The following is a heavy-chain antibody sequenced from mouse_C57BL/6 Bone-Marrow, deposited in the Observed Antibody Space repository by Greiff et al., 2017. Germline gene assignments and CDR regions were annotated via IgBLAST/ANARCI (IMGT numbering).Heavy chain of an antibody. V-gene: IGHV1-82*01. Sequence: VQLQQSGPELVKPGASVKISCKASGYAFSSSWMNWVKQRPGKGLEWIGRIYPGDGDTNYNGKFKGKATLTADKSSSTAYMQLSSLTSEDSAVYVCARTTVVARYWYFDVWGTGTTVTVSS. CDR3: ARTTVVARYWYFDV. J-gene: IGHJ1*03. CDR1: GYAFSSSW. CDR2: IYPGDGDT. D-gene: IGHD1-1*01.